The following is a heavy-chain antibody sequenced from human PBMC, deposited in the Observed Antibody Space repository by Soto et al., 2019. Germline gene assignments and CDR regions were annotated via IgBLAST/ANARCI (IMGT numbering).Heavy chain of an antibody. J-gene: IGHJ5*02. CDR2: INNDGIDT. D-gene: IGHD3-10*01. CDR1: GFTFIGYW. V-gene: IGHV3-74*03. CDR3: ARDGSMVRERWFDP. Sequence: EVQLVESGGGVVQPGGSLRLSCAASGFTFIGYWMHWVRQGPGKGLVWVARINNDGIDTTYADSVKGRFTISRDNTKNMVYLEMNRLRADETAVYYCARDGSMVRERWFDPWGQGTLVTVSS.